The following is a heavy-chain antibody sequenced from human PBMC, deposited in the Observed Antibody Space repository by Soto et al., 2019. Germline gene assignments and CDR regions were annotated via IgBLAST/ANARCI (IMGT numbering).Heavy chain of an antibody. CDR3: ARGLGREYEDNRNYFNLDY. J-gene: IGHJ4*02. D-gene: IGHD1-20*01. Sequence: GGSLRLSCAASGFTVSSNYLTWVRQAPGKGLKWVSVLYPNGRAYYADSVKGRFTISTDNSQNSVYLQMNTLRAEDTAMYYCARGLGREYEDNRNYFNLDYWGQGTLVTVYS. CDR1: GFTVSSNY. CDR2: LYPNGRA. V-gene: IGHV3-53*01.